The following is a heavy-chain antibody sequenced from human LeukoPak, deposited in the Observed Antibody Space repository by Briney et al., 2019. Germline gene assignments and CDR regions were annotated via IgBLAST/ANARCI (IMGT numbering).Heavy chain of an antibody. Sequence: PSETLSLTCTVSGYSISSGYYWGWIRQPPGKGLEWIGSIYHSGSTYYNPSLKSRVTISVDTSKNQFSLKLSSVTAADTAVYYCASDIAVAGPYWGQGTLVTVSS. CDR2: IYHSGST. V-gene: IGHV4-38-2*02. D-gene: IGHD6-19*01. CDR3: ASDIAVAGPY. J-gene: IGHJ4*02. CDR1: GYSISSGYY.